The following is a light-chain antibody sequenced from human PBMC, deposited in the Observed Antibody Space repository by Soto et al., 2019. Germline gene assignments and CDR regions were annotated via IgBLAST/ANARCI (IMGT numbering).Light chain of an antibody. CDR2: AAS. Sequence: AIRMTQSPSSLSASTGDRVTLTCRASQGISSYLAWYQQKPGKAPKLLIYAASTLQSGVPSRFTGSGSGTDFTLTITDLQPEDFATYYCQQNYSIPITFGQGTQLEIK. CDR1: QGISSY. J-gene: IGKJ5*01. CDR3: QQNYSIPIT. V-gene: IGKV1-8*01.